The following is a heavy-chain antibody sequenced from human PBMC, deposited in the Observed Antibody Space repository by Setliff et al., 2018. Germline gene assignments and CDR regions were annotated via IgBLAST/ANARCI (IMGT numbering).Heavy chain of an antibody. CDR3: ARDQARWLVAAGTFDY. CDR1: GFSVSTNY. CDR2: ISGGGSQT. D-gene: IGHD1-1*01. V-gene: IGHV3-23*01. Sequence: GGSLRLSCAASGFSVSTNYMTWVRQAPGKGLEWVSTISGGGSQTDYADSVKGRFTISRDNSNNALFVQMDSLRAEDTAIYYFARDQARWLVAAGTFDYWGQGVLVTAPQ. J-gene: IGHJ4*02.